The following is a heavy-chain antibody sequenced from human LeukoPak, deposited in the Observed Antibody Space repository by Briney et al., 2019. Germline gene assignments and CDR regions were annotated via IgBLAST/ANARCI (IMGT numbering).Heavy chain of an antibody. CDR3: ARDGSYLSVGAFDI. Sequence: ASVKVSCKASGYTFTSYGISWVRQAAGHGLEGMGWISAYNGNTNDAQKTQGRATMTTDTSTRTAYMELRSLRSDDTAVYYCARDGSYLSVGAFDIWGQGKMVTVSS. CDR2: ISAYNGNT. J-gene: IGHJ3*02. D-gene: IGHD1-26*01. V-gene: IGHV1-18*01. CDR1: GYTFTSYG.